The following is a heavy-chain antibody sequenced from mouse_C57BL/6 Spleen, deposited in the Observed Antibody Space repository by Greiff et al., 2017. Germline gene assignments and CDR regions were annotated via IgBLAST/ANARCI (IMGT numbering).Heavy chain of an antibody. J-gene: IGHJ3*01. CDR3: ARAITTVVAEAY. V-gene: IGHV1-81*01. CDR1: GYTFTSYG. Sequence: QVQLQQSGAELARPGASVKLSCKASGYTFTSYGISWVKQRTGQGLEWIGEIYPRSGNTYYNEKFKGKATLTADKSSSTVYMELRSLTSEDSAVYFCARAITTVVAEAYWGQGTLVTVSA. CDR2: IYPRSGNT. D-gene: IGHD1-1*01.